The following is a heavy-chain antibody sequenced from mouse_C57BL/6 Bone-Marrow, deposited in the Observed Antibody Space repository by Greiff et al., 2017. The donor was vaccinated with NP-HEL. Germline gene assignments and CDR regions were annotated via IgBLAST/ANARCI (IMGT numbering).Heavy chain of an antibody. J-gene: IGHJ1*03. V-gene: IGHV5-17*01. Sequence: EVQRVESGGGLVKPGGSLKLSCAASGFTFSDYGMHWVRQAPEKGLEWVAYISSGSSTIYYADTLKGRFTFSRDNAKNTLFLQMTSLRSEDTAMYYCARPYPVRGYFDVWGTGTTVTVSS. CDR1: GFTFSDYG. D-gene: IGHD3-3*01. CDR2: ISSGSSTI. CDR3: ARPYPVRGYFDV.